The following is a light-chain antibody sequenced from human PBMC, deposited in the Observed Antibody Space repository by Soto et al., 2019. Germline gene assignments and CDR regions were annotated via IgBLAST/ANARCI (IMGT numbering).Light chain of an antibody. V-gene: IGKV1-39*01. CDR3: QQLYSTPLP. J-gene: IGKJ1*01. Sequence: DIQMTQSPSSLSASVGDRVTITCRASQSISSYLNWYQQKPGKAPKLLIYAASSLQSGVPSRFSGSGSGTDFTLTISSRQPEDFATYYCQQLYSTPLPFGQGTKVEL. CDR2: AAS. CDR1: QSISSY.